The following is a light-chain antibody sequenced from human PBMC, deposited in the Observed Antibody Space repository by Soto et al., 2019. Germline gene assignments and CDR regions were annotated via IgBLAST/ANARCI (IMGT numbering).Light chain of an antibody. J-gene: IGKJ1*01. CDR3: QQYGSAPAWT. V-gene: IGKV3-20*01. CDR2: GAS. Sequence: EILLTQSPGTLSLSPGERATLSCRASQSISSSYLAWYQQKPGQAPRLLIYGASKRATGIPDRFSGSGSGTDFTLTISRLESEDLAVYYCQQYGSAPAWTFGPGTKVELK. CDR1: QSISSSY.